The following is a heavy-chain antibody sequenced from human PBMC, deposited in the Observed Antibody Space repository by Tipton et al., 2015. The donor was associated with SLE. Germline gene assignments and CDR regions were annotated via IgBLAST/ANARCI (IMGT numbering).Heavy chain of an antibody. CDR1: GYTFINYG. CDR2: INTYNGNR. Sequence: QSGAEVKKPGASVKVSCKASGYTFINYGISWVRQAPGQGLEWMGWINTYNGNRSYAQKVQGRVTMTTDTSTSTAYMELRSLRSDDTAVYYCARVNFDFWSGLNSWGQGTLVTVSS. CDR3: ARVNFDFWSGLNS. J-gene: IGHJ4*02. V-gene: IGHV1-18*01. D-gene: IGHD3-3*01.